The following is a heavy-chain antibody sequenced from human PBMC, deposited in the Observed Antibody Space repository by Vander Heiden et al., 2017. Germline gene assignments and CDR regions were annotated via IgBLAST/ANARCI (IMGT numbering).Heavy chain of an antibody. V-gene: IGHV3-23*01. D-gene: IGHD3-22*01. CDR1: GFTFSSYA. J-gene: IGHJ4*02. CDR3: AKGYDSSGYDPFDY. Sequence: EVQLLESGGGLVQPRGSLRLSCAASGFTFSSYAMSWVRQTPGKGLEWVSLISYNGDSTYYADSVKGRFTISRDNSKNTLYLQMNSLRAEDTAVYYCAKGYDSSGYDPFDYWGQGTLVTVSS. CDR2: ISYNGDST.